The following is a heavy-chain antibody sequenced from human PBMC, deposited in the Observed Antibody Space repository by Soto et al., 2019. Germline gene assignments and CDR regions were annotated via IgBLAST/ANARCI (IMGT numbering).Heavy chain of an antibody. D-gene: IGHD2-15*01. J-gene: IGHJ4*02. CDR1: GGTFSSYA. CDR3: ASDEGGSCYPG. Sequence: QVQLVQSGAEVKKPGSSVKVSCKASGGTFSSYAISWVRQAPGQGLEWMGGIILIFGTANYAQKVQGSVTITADESTSTAYMDLGSLRSEDTAVYYCASDEGGSCYPGWGQGTLVTVSS. V-gene: IGHV1-69*12. CDR2: IILIFGTA.